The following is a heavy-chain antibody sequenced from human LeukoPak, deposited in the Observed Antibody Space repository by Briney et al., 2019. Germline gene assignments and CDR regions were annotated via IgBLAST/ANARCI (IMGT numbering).Heavy chain of an antibody. V-gene: IGHV1-69*05. Sequence: GASVKVSCKASGGTFNSYAIIWVRQAPGQGLEWMGGIIPIFGTANYAQKFQGRVTITTDESTSTAYMELSSLRSEDTAVYYCARGDSSGYYRLAEHYYYYMDVWGKGTTVTVSS. D-gene: IGHD3-22*01. CDR3: ARGDSSGYYRLAEHYYYYMDV. CDR2: IIPIFGTA. J-gene: IGHJ6*03. CDR1: GGTFNSYA.